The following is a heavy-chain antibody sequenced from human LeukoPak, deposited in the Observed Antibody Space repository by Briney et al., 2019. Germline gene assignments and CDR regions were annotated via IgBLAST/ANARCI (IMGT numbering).Heavy chain of an antibody. CDR2: FDPEDGES. J-gene: IGHJ4*02. CDR3: ATGGVDTAMVTGVY. V-gene: IGHV1-24*01. CDR1: GYTLTELS. D-gene: IGHD5-18*01. Sequence: ASVKVSCKVSGYTLTELSMHCVRQAPGKGLEWMGGFDPEDGESIYAQKFQGRVTMTEDTSTDTAYMELSSLRSEDTAVYYCATGGVDTAMVTGVYWGQGTLVTVSS.